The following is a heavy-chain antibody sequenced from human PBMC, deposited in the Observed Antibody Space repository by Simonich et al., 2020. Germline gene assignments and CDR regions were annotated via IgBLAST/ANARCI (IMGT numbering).Heavy chain of an antibody. V-gene: IGHV3-33*01. CDR3: ARAYSSSWYNWFDP. Sequence: QVQLVESGGGVVQPGRSLRLSCAASGFIFSSYGMHWVRQAPGKGLDGVEIIWYDGSNKYYADPVKGRFTISRDNSKNTLYLQMNSLRAEDTAVYYCARAYSSSWYNWFDPWGQGTLVTVSS. CDR2: IWYDGSNK. J-gene: IGHJ5*02. D-gene: IGHD6-13*01. CDR1: GFIFSSYG.